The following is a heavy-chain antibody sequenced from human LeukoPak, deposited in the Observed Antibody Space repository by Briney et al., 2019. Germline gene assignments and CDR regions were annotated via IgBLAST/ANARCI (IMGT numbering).Heavy chain of an antibody. CDR3: DNRGY. V-gene: IGHV3-49*03. D-gene: IGHD2/OR15-2a*01. J-gene: IGHJ4*02. CDR2: IRPKSDGGTA. Sequence: GGSLGLSCTTSGFTFRDQFITWFRHAPGKGLEWVAFIRPKSDGGTAEYAASVKGRFTMSRDDSRSIAYLDMNSLKTEDTAVYYCDNRGYWGQGTLVTVSS. CDR1: GFTFRDQF.